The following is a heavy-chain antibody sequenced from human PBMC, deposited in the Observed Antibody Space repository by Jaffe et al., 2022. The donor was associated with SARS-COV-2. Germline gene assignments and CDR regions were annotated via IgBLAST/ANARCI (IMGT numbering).Heavy chain of an antibody. D-gene: IGHD2-21*01. CDR2: ISWNSGTI. CDR3: VNLIGASNDAFEI. J-gene: IGHJ3*02. CDR1: GFTIHDYA. Sequence: EAQLVESGGDLVQPGWSLRLSCAASGFTIHDYAMHWVRQAPGKGPEWVSGISWNSGTIGYADSVKGRFTISRDNAKNSLYLQMNSLRVEDTALYYCVNLIGASNDAFEIWGQGTMVTVSS. V-gene: IGHV3-9*01.